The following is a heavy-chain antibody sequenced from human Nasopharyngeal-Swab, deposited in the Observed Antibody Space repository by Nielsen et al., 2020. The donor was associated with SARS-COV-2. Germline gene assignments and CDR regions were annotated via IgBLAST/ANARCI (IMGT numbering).Heavy chain of an antibody. D-gene: IGHD3-3*01. J-gene: IGHJ3*02. CDR3: ARGDTIFGKGSYDAFDI. CDR1: GDTFSSYA. CDR2: IIPTFGTA. Sequence: SVKVSCKASGDTFSSYAISWVRQAPGQGLEWMGGIIPTFGTANYAQKFQGRVTITADKSTSTAYMELSSLRSEDTAVYYCARGDTIFGKGSYDAFDIWGQGTMVTVSS. V-gene: IGHV1-69*06.